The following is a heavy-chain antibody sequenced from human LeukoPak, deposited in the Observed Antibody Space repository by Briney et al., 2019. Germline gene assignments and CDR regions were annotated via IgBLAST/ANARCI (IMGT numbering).Heavy chain of an antibody. CDR2: IYYSGST. D-gene: IGHD5-24*01. CDR3: ARHQAPLEDHDAFDI. CDR1: GGSISSYY. Sequence: SETLSLTCTVSGGSISSYYWSWIRQPPGKGLDYIGYIYYSGSTNYNPSLKSRVTISVDTSKNQFSLKLSSVTAADTAVYYCARHQAPLEDHDAFDIWGQGTMVTVSS. V-gene: IGHV4-59*08. J-gene: IGHJ3*02.